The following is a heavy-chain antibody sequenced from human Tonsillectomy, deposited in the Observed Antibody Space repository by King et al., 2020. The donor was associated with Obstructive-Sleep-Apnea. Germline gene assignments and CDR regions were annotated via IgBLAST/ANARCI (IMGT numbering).Heavy chain of an antibody. CDR1: GGSISNYY. CDR3: ARQRGVEDSGGYGDYFDY. V-gene: IGHV4-59*08. Sequence: VQLQESGPGLVKPSETLSLTCTVSGGSISNYYWSWIRQPPGKGLEWIGYMYYSGNTNFNPSLKSRVTISADTSKIQFSLRLSSVTAADTAVYYCARQRGVEDSGGYGDYFDYWGQGTLVTVSS. CDR2: MYYSGNT. D-gene: IGHD5-12*01. J-gene: IGHJ4*02.